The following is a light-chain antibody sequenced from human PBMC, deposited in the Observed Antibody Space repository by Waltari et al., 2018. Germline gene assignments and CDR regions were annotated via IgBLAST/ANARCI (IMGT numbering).Light chain of an antibody. CDR3: QNHERLPAT. V-gene: IGKV3-20*01. CDR2: GAS. CDR1: PNIGRY. J-gene: IGKJ1*01. Sequence: EVVLTQSPGTLSLSPGETATLSCRARPNIGRYLVWYQQKSGQAPRLLIYGASTRATGIPDRFSGSGSGTDFSLTISRLEAEDFAVYYCQNHERLPATFGQGTKVEIK.